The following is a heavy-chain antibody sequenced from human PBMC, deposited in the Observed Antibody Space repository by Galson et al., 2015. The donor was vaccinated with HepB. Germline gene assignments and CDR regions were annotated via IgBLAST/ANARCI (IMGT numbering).Heavy chain of an antibody. Sequence: SLRLSCAASGFTFDDYAMHWVRQAPGKGLEWVSLISWDGGSTYYADSVKGRFTISRDNSKNSLYLQMNSLRAEDTALYYCAKGRPTPRDLYGSGSYFHYYGMDVWGQGTTVTVSS. CDR1: GFTFDDYA. CDR3: AKGRPTPRDLYGSGSYFHYYGMDV. D-gene: IGHD3-10*01. J-gene: IGHJ6*02. V-gene: IGHV3-43D*03. CDR2: ISWDGGST.